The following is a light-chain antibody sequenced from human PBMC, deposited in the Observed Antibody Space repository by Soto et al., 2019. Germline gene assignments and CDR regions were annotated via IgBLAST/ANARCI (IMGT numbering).Light chain of an antibody. CDR3: QQYGSSPPT. Sequence: EIVLTQSPGTLSLSPGVRAILSCRGSQSVSTNYLAWYRRKPGQAPRLLIYGASSRATDIPNRFSGSGSGTDFTLTITRLKAEDFAVYYCQQYGSSPPTFGQGTKVEIK. V-gene: IGKV3-20*01. CDR2: GAS. CDR1: QSVSTNY. J-gene: IGKJ1*01.